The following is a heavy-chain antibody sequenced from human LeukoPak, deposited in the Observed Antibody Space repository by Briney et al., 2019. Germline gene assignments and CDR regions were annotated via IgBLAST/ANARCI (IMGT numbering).Heavy chain of an antibody. CDR2: INSDGSST. J-gene: IGHJ4*02. D-gene: IGHD5-24*01. V-gene: IGHV3-74*01. Sequence: GGSLRLSCAASGFTFSSYWMHWVRQAPGKGLVWVSRINSDGSSTSYADSVKGRFTISRDNAKNTLYVQMNSLRAEDTAVYYCARGDGYNPFDYWGQGTLVTVSS. CDR3: ARGDGYNPFDY. CDR1: GFTFSSYW.